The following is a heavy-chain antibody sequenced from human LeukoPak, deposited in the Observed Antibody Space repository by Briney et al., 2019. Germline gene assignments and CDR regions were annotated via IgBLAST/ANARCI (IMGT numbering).Heavy chain of an antibody. CDR1: GSTFDSHY. V-gene: IGHV3-7*01. CDR3: ASAAGWESAY. CDR2: INQDGSEK. D-gene: IGHD1-26*01. Sequence: GGSLRLSCAASGSTFDSHYMTWVRQTPEKGLEWVANINQDGSEKNYVDSVKGRFTISRDNAKKSLYLQMNSLRAEDTAVYYCASAAGWESAYWGQGTLVTVSS. J-gene: IGHJ4*02.